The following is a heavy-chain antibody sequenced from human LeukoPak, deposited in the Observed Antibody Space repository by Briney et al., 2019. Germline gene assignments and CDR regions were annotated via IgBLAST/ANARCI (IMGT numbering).Heavy chain of an antibody. D-gene: IGHD3-16*01. V-gene: IGHV4-61*02. CDR2: IYTSGST. CDR1: GGSISSGSYY. Sequence: SETLSLTCTVSGGSISSGSYYWSWIRQPAGKGLEWIGRIYTSGSTNYNPSLKSRVTISVDTSKNQFSLKLSSVTAADTAVYYCARHWSIGGPGGYYFDYWGQGTLVTVSS. J-gene: IGHJ4*02. CDR3: ARHWSIGGPGGYYFDY.